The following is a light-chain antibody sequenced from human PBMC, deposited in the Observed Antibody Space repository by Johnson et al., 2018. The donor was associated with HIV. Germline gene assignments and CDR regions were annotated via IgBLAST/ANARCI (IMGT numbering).Light chain of an antibody. CDR1: SSNIGSNT. V-gene: IGLV1-44*01. J-gene: IGLJ1*01. CDR3: ATWVGSLTIGGV. CDR2: RDY. Sequence: QSVLTQPPSASGTPGQRVTISCSVSSSNIGSNTVNWYQQLPGTAPKLLIYRDYQRPSGVPDRFSGSKSGTSASLAPTGLQSGDEADYYCATWVGSLTIGGVFGTGTKVPVL.